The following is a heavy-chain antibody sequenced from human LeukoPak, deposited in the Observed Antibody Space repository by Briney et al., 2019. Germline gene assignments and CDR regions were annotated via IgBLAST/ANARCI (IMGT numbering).Heavy chain of an antibody. CDR1: GGSFSGYY. Sequence: PSETLSLTCAVYGGSFSGYYWSWIRQPPGKGLEWIGEINHSGSTNYNPSLKSRVTISVDTSKNQFSLKLSSVTAADTAVYYCARGSRFGGSYQDYWGQGTLVTVSS. CDR3: ARGSRFGGSYQDY. V-gene: IGHV4-34*01. J-gene: IGHJ4*02. D-gene: IGHD1-26*01. CDR2: INHSGST.